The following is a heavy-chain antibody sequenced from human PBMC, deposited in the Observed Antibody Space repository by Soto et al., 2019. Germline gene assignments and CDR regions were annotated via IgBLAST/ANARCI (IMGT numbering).Heavy chain of an antibody. CDR3: AHSWIAAMPGHWYFDL. CDR1: GFSLSTSGVG. Sequence: QITLKESGPTLVKPTQTLTLTCTFSGFSLSTSGVGVGWIRQPPGKALEWLALIYWDDDKRYSPSLKSRLTITKDTSKNQVVLTMTNMDPVDTATYYCAHSWIAAMPGHWYFDLWGRGTLVTVSS. D-gene: IGHD2-2*01. J-gene: IGHJ2*01. CDR2: IYWDDDK. V-gene: IGHV2-5*02.